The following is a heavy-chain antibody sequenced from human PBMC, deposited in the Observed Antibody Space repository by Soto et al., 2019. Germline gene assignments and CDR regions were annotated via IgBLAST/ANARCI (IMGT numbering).Heavy chain of an antibody. CDR3: ARGGYCSGGSCYSTDYYYGMDV. CDR2: ISAYNGNT. V-gene: IGHV1-18*01. J-gene: IGHJ6*02. Sequence: GASVKVSCKASGYSFTSYGISWVRQAPGQGLEWMGWISAYNGNTKNAQKLQGRVTMTTGTSTSTAYMELRSLRSDDTAVYYCARGGYCSGGSCYSTDYYYGMDVWGQGTTVTVSS. D-gene: IGHD2-15*01. CDR1: GYSFTSYG.